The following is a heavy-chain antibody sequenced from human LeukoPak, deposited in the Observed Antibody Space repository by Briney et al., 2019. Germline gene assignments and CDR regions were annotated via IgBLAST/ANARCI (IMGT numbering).Heavy chain of an antibody. Sequence: GRSLRLSCVASGFTFRSYGMHWVRQAPGKGLEWVAIIWYDGITKYYADSVKGRFTISRDNSKNTLYLQMDTLTTEDTAVYFCAKDPLEYDYNPLYFFDSWGQGSHVTVSS. J-gene: IGHJ4*02. CDR2: IWYDGITK. V-gene: IGHV3-30*18. CDR3: AKDPLEYDYNPLYFFDS. D-gene: IGHD5-12*01. CDR1: GFTFRSYG.